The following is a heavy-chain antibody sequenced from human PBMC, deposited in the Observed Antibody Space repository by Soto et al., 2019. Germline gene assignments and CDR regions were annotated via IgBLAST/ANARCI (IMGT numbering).Heavy chain of an antibody. CDR1: GFSFHTFD. D-gene: IGHD3-10*01. V-gene: IGHV3-48*02. CDR2: ISRTGGTI. Sequence: EVQLVESGGGLVQPGGFLRLSCLTSGFSFHTFDMNWVRQAPGRGLEWVSSISRTGGTIYYADSVRGRFTVSRDNAVTSLYLQMSSLRDEDTAVYYCARGNSTGSHYNSGYWGQGTLVIVSS. CDR3: ARGNSTGSHYNSGY. J-gene: IGHJ4*02.